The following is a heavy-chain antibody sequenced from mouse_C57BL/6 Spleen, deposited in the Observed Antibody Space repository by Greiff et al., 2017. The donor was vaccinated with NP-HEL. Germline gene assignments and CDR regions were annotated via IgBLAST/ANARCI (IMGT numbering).Heavy chain of an antibody. CDR2: IDPETGGT. CDR1: GYTFTDYE. J-gene: IGHJ4*01. CDR3: TRRGGYDYAMDY. D-gene: IGHD2-2*01. V-gene: IGHV1-15*01. Sequence: QVQLQQSGAELVRPGASVTLSCKASGYTFTDYEMHWVKQTPVHGLEWIGAIDPETGGTAYNQKFKGKAILTADKSSSTAYMELRSLTSEDSAVYYCTRRGGYDYAMDYWGQGTSVTVSS.